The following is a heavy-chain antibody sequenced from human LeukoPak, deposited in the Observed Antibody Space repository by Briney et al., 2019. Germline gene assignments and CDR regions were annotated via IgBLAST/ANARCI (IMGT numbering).Heavy chain of an antibody. Sequence: PGRSLRLSCAASGFTFSSYAMHWVRQAPGKGVEWVAIIYNDATTTVYLDSVKGRFTISRDNSKNTLYLRMNSLRAEDTAVYYCAKQLTPHYMDVWGKGTTVTVSS. V-gene: IGHV3-33*06. D-gene: IGHD2-15*01. CDR1: GFTFSSYA. J-gene: IGHJ6*03. CDR2: IYNDATTT. CDR3: AKQLTPHYMDV.